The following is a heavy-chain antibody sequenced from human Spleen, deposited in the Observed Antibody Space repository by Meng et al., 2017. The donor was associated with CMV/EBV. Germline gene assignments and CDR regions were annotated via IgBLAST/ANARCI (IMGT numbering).Heavy chain of an antibody. Sequence: LSLTCAASGFSFNNFVMHWVRQAPGKGLEWVAVIWFDESNEYYADSVKGRFTISRDNSKDTLYLQMNSLRAEDTAVYYCARDEPACSSTSCYYYYYGMDVWGQGTTVTVSS. CDR2: IWFDESNE. V-gene: IGHV3-33*01. J-gene: IGHJ6*02. CDR3: ARDEPACSSTSCYYYYYGMDV. D-gene: IGHD2-2*01. CDR1: GFSFNNFV.